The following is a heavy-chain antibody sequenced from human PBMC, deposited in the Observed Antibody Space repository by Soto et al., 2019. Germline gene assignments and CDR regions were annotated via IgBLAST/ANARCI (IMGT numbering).Heavy chain of an antibody. CDR3: ARVGVGATDPGGWFDP. D-gene: IGHD1-26*01. V-gene: IGHV1-69*13. CDR1: GGTFSSYA. Sequence: GASVKVSCKASGGTFSSYAISWVRQAPGQGLEWMGGIIPIFGTANYAQKFQGRVTITADESTNTAYMELSSLRSEDTAVYYCARVGVGATDPGGWFDPWGQGTLVTVSS. J-gene: IGHJ5*02. CDR2: IIPIFGTA.